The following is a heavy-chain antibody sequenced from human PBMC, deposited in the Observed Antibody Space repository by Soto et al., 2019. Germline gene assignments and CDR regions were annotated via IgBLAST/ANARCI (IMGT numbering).Heavy chain of an antibody. D-gene: IGHD1-26*01. CDR2: IWYDGSNK. J-gene: IGHJ6*02. Sequence: QVQLVGSGGGVVQPGRSLRLSCAASGFTFSSYGMHWVRQAPGKGLEWVAVIWYDGSNKYYADSVKGRFTISRDNSKNTLYLQMNSLRAEDTAVYYCARGRGSGSGMDVWGQGTTVTVSS. CDR1: GFTFSSYG. CDR3: ARGRGSGSGMDV. V-gene: IGHV3-33*01.